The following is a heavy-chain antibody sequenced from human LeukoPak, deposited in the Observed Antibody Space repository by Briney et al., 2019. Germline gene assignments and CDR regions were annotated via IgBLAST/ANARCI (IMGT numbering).Heavy chain of an antibody. CDR3: ARSRDCSSTSCRYYYYYMDV. Sequence: ASVKVSCKASGYTFTGYYMHWVRQAPGQGLEWMGWINPNSGGTNYAQKFQGRVTMTRDTSISTAYMELSRLRSDDTAVYYCARSRDCSSTSCRYYYYYMDVWGKGTTVTVSS. CDR1: GYTFTGYY. J-gene: IGHJ6*03. D-gene: IGHD2-2*01. V-gene: IGHV1-2*02. CDR2: INPNSGGT.